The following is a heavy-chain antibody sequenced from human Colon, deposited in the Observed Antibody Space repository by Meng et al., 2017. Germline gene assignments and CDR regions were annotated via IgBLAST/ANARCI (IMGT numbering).Heavy chain of an antibody. CDR2: IYRSGST. V-gene: IGHV4-4*02. J-gene: IGHJ4*02. Sequence: QVPLQGSGPGLVKPSGTLSLTCVVSGGSLISSNWWTWVRQAPGKGLEWIGEIYRSGSTNYNPSLKSRVTISIDTSKNEFSLKLTSVTAADTALYYCARRVQYSSGYYYFDFWGQGTLVTVSS. D-gene: IGHD3-22*01. CDR3: ARRVQYSSGYYYFDF. CDR1: GGSLISSNW.